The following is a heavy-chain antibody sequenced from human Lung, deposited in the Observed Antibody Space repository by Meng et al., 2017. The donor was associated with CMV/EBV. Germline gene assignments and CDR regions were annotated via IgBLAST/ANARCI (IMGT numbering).Heavy chain of an antibody. D-gene: IGHD3-16*01. V-gene: IGHV3-23*01. CDR3: AKPPAYYSS. CDR1: GFTFSSFA. Sequence: ESLKISCAASGFTFSSFAMSWVRQAPGRGLEWVSGVSSSGGTTSHADSVKGRFIISRDNSRNTVYLQMNSLRAEDTAIYYCAKPPAYYSSWGQGTLVTVSS. J-gene: IGHJ5*02. CDR2: VSSSGGTT.